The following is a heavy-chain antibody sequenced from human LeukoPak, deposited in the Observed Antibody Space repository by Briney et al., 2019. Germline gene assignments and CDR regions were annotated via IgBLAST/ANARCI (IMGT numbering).Heavy chain of an antibody. D-gene: IGHD5-24*01. Sequence: ASVKVSCKASGYTFTSYYMHWXRQAPGQGLEXXXXXXXSGGSTSYAQKFQGXVTMTRDTSTSTVYMELSSLRSEDTAVYYCATSLRGEMATIPYSYFDYWGQGTLVTVSS. CDR3: ATSLRGEMATIPYSYFDY. V-gene: IGHV1-46*03. CDR1: GYTFTSYY. CDR2: XXXSGGST. J-gene: IGHJ4*02.